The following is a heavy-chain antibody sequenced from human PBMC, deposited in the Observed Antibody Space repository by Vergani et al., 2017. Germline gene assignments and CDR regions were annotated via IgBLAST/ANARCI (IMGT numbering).Heavy chain of an antibody. D-gene: IGHD3-16*01. CDR2: VLHSGSA. CDR3: ARQFWVSQGVGAFET. J-gene: IGHJ3*02. Sequence: QVQLQESGPGLVKPSETLSLTCSVSGYSISRGYYWGWILQPPGKGLEWIATVLHSGSAYYNPSLRRRVTISVETSKNQFSLRLTTLTAADTAVYYCARQFWVSQGVGAFETWGRGTEVSVSS. V-gene: IGHV4-38-2*02. CDR1: GYSISRGYY.